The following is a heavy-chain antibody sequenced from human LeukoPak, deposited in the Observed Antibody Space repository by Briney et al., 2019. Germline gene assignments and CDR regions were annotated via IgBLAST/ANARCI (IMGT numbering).Heavy chain of an antibody. J-gene: IGHJ3*02. CDR1: GFSFSTYA. Sequence: GGSLRLSCAASGFSFSTYAMSWVRQAPGKGLEWVSAISGSASGVTTYYADSVRGRFTISRDNSKNTLYLQMNSLRAEDTAVYYCARGVRRLWFGEPTGAFDIWGQGTMVTVSS. CDR2: ISGSASGVTT. CDR3: ARGVRRLWFGEPTGAFDI. V-gene: IGHV3-23*01. D-gene: IGHD3-10*01.